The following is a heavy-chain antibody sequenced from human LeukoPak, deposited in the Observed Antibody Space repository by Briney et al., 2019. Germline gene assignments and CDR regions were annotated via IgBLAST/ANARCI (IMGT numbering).Heavy chain of an antibody. CDR2: IYYSGST. CDR3: ARQMGHFDI. J-gene: IGHJ3*02. V-gene: IGHV4-39*01. Sequence: PSETLSLTCTVSGGSISSSSYYWGWIRQPPGKGLEWIGSIYYSGSTYYNPSLKSRVTISVDTSKNQFSLKLSSVTAADTAVYYCARQMGHFDIWGQGTMVTVSS. CDR1: GGSISSSSYY. D-gene: IGHD5-24*01.